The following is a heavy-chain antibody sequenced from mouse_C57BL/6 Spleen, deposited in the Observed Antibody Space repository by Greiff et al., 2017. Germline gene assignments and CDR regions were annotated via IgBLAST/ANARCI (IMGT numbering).Heavy chain of an antibody. D-gene: IGHD1-1*01. CDR2: ISSGSSTI. J-gene: IGHJ1*03. CDR1: GFTFSDYG. V-gene: IGHV5-17*01. Sequence: EVMLVEPGGGLVKPGGSLKLSCAASGFTFSDYGMHWVRQAPEQGLEWVAYISSGSSTIYYADTVKGRFTISRDNAKNTLFLQMARLRSEDTAMYYCARGGLNYYGISFPWYFDVWGTGTTVTVSS. CDR3: ARGGLNYYGISFPWYFDV.